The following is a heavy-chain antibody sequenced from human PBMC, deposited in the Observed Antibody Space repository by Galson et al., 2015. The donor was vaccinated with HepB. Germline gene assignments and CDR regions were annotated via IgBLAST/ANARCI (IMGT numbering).Heavy chain of an antibody. D-gene: IGHD4-17*01. V-gene: IGHV3-74*01. J-gene: IGHJ4*02. Sequence: SLRLSCAASGVTLSRYWVHWVRQVPGKGLVWVARINEDGSSRAYADSVRGRFTISRDNAKNMLYLEMNSLRAEDTALYYCARSAFGAYELWGQGTLVTVSS. CDR3: ARSAFGAYEL. CDR2: INEDGSSR. CDR1: GVTLSRYW.